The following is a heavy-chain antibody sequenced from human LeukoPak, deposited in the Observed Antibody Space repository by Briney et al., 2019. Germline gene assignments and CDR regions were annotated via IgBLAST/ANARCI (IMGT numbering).Heavy chain of an antibody. V-gene: IGHV1-69*04. CDR1: GGTFSSYA. Sequence: SVKVSCKASGGTFSSYAISWVRQAPGQGLEWMGWISAYNGNTNYAQKLQGRVTITADKSTSTAYMELSSLRSEDTAVYYCARDSSMGGIAARTFDYWGQGTLVTVSS. CDR2: ISAYNGNT. D-gene: IGHD6-6*01. CDR3: ARDSSMGGIAARTFDY. J-gene: IGHJ4*02.